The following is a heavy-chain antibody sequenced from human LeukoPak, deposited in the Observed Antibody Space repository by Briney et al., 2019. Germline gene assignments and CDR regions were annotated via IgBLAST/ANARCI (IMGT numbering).Heavy chain of an antibody. Sequence: ASVKVSCKASGYTFTGYYMHWVRQAPGQGLEWMGWINHNSGGTNYAQKFQGRVTMTRDTSISTAYMELSRLRSDDTAVYYCAREGRYCSSTSCFNWFDPWGQGTLVTVSS. CDR2: INHNSGGT. V-gene: IGHV1-2*02. CDR1: GYTFTGYY. J-gene: IGHJ5*02. CDR3: AREGRYCSSTSCFNWFDP. D-gene: IGHD2-2*01.